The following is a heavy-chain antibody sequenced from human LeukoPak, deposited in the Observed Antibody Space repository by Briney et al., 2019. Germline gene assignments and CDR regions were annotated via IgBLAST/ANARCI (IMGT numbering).Heavy chain of an antibody. J-gene: IGHJ4*02. CDR2: INPNSGGT. CDR1: GYTFTGCY. D-gene: IGHD3-3*01. CDR3: AITLRFLEWLLYGPFDY. V-gene: IGHV1-2*02. Sequence: ASVKVSCKASGYTFTGCYMHWVRQAPGQGLEWMGWINPNSGGTNYAQKFQGRVTMTRDTSISTAYMELSRLRSDDTAVYYCAITLRFLEWLLYGPFDYWGQGTLVTVSS.